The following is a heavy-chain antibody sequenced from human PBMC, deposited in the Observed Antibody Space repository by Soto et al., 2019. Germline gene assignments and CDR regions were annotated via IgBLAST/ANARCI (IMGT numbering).Heavy chain of an antibody. CDR1: GGSVSSGSYY. V-gene: IGHV4-61*01. J-gene: IGHJ6*02. CDR3: AREGPATVTSPYYGMDV. Sequence: PSETLSLTCTVSGGSVSSGSYYWSWIRQPPGKGLEWIGYIYYSGSTNYNPSLKSRVTISVDTSKNQFSLKLSSVTAADTAVYYCAREGPATVTSPYYGMDVWGQGTTVTV. CDR2: IYYSGST. D-gene: IGHD4-17*01.